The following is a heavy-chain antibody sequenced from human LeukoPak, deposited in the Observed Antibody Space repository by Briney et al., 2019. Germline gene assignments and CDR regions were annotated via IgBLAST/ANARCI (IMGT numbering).Heavy chain of an antibody. CDR3: ARARYDLWSGYYTQKNEAARFDY. CDR2: INHSGST. Sequence: PSETLSLTCAVYGGSFSGYYWSWIRQPPGKGLEWIGEINHSGSTNYNPSLKSRVTISVDTSKNQFSLKLSSVTAADTAVYYCARARYDLWSGYYTQKNEAARFDYWGQGTLVTVSS. J-gene: IGHJ4*02. V-gene: IGHV4-34*01. D-gene: IGHD3-3*01. CDR1: GGSFSGYY.